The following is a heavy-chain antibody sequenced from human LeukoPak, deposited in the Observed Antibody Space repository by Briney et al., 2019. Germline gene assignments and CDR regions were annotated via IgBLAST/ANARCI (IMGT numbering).Heavy chain of an antibody. CDR2: INPNSGGT. Sequence: ASVKVSCKASGYTFKSYDINWVRQATGQGLEWMGWINPNSGGTNYAQKFQGRVTMTRDTSISTAYMELSRLRSDDTAVYYCARAGYDFWSGYSGFDPWGQGTLVTVSS. V-gene: IGHV1-2*02. J-gene: IGHJ5*02. D-gene: IGHD3-3*01. CDR3: ARAGYDFWSGYSGFDP. CDR1: GYTFKSYD.